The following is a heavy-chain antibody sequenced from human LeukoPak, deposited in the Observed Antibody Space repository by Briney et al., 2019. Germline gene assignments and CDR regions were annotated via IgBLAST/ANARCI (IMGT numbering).Heavy chain of an antibody. Sequence: GGSLRLSCAASGFTFSDYAMHWVRQAPGKGLEWVAVISYDGSNKYYADSVKGRFTISRDNSKNTLYLQMNSLRAEDTAVYYCARDGRDGYNCYMDVWGKGNTVTVTS. J-gene: IGHJ6*03. V-gene: IGHV3-30*01. CDR2: ISYDGSNK. D-gene: IGHD5-24*01. CDR3: ARDGRDGYNCYMDV. CDR1: GFTFSDYA.